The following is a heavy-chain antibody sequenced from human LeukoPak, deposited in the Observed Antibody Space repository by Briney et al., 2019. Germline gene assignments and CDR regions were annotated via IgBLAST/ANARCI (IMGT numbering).Heavy chain of an antibody. D-gene: IGHD3-22*01. Sequence: SDTLSLTCTVSSGPISSYYWSWLRQPPGKGLEWMGYISYSGSTNYNPSLQSRVTISVDTSKNQFSLKLSSVTAADTAVYYCARSGYYHSGVYHWWFDPWGQGTLVTVSS. CDR3: ARSGYYHSGVYHWWFDP. CDR2: ISYSGST. J-gene: IGHJ5*02. CDR1: SGPISSYY. V-gene: IGHV4-59*07.